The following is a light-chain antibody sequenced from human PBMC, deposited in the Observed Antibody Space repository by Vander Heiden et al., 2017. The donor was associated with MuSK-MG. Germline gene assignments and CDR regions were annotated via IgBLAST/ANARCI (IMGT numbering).Light chain of an antibody. CDR3: QSDDSLRIGSCV. V-gene: IGLV1-40*01. Sequence: QSVLPQPPPVSGAPGQRVTISCTGPSSNVGAGCAVPSYQHLPATAPNMLIYYNTKRPAGVPARFSASTSGSSAAPAITGLQAEEEADYYCQSDDSLRIGSCVFGGGTKLTVL. CDR2: YNT. J-gene: IGLJ3*02. CDR1: SSNVGAGCA.